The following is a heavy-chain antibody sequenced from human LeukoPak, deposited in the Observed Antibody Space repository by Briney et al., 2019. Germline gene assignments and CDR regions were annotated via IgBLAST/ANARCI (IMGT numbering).Heavy chain of an antibody. CDR3: ARDRGGYYRPLSFDY. Sequence: PGGSLRLSCAASGFTVSSNYMSWVRQAPGKGLEWVSVIYSGGGTYYADSVKGRFTISRDNSKNTLYLQMNSLRAEDTAVYYCARDRGGYYRPLSFDYWGQGTLVTVSS. V-gene: IGHV3-53*01. J-gene: IGHJ4*02. CDR1: GFTVSSNY. CDR2: IYSGGGT. D-gene: IGHD3-16*01.